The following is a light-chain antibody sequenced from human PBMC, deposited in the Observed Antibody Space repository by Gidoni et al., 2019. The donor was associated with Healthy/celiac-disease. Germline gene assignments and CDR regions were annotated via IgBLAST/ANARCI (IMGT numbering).Light chain of an antibody. J-gene: IGLJ3*02. CDR3: AAWDDSLSGWV. CDR2: RNK. V-gene: IGLV1-47*01. CDR1: SSNIESNY. Sequence: QSVLTQPLSASGTPGQRVTISCSGSSSNIESNYVYWYQQLPGTAPKLLIYRNKQRPSGVPDLFSGSKSGTSASLAISGLRSEDEADYYCAAWDDSLSGWVFGGGTKLIVL.